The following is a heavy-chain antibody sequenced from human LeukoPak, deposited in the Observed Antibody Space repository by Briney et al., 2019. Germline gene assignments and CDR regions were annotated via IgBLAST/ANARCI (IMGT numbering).Heavy chain of an antibody. CDR1: GFTFSNYW. J-gene: IGHJ4*02. V-gene: IGHV3-7*01. D-gene: IGHD3-3*01. CDR2: IKQDRSEK. Sequence: GGSLRLSCAASGFTFSNYWMSWVRQAPGKGLEWVANIKQDRSEKYYVGSVKGRFTISRDNAKNSLYLQMNSLRAGDTAVYDCARAFTIFGVVIIWSGFDYWGQGTLVTVSS. CDR3: ARAFTIFGVVIIWSGFDY.